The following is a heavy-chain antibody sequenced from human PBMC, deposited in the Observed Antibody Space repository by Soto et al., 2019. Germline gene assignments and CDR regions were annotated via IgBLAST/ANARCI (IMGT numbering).Heavy chain of an antibody. V-gene: IGHV5-51*01. J-gene: IGHJ6*02. CDR1: GYSFTSYW. CDR2: IYPGDSDT. CDR3: ARIGNPKYYDFWNNHNYGMDV. D-gene: IGHD3-3*01. Sequence: GESLKISCKGSGYSFTSYWIGWVRQMPGKGLEWMGIIYPGDSDTRYSPSFQGQVTISADKSISTAYLQWSSLKASDTAMYYCARIGNPKYYDFWNNHNYGMDVWGQGTTVTVSS.